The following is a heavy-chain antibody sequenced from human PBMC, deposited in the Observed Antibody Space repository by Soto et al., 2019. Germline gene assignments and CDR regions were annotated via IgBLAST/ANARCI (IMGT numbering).Heavy chain of an antibody. CDR3: AGRRYGNPTDYFDY. CDR2: IYYSGST. V-gene: IGHV4-59*01. J-gene: IGHJ4*02. D-gene: IGHD1-1*01. Sequence: LSLTCTVSGGSISSYYWSWIRQPPGKGLEWIGYIYYSGSTNYNPSLKSRVTISVDTSKNQFSLKLSSVTAADTAVYYCAGRRYGNPTDYFDYWGQGTLVTVSS. CDR1: GGSISSYY.